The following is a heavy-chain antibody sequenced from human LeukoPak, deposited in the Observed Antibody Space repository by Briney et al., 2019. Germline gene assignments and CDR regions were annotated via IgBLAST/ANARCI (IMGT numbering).Heavy chain of an antibody. V-gene: IGHV4-30-4*08. Sequence: SETLSLTCTVSGGSISSGDYYWSWIRQPPGKGLEWIGYIYYSGSTYYNPSLKSRVTISVDTSKNQFSLKLSSVTAADTAVYYCAGFWSGPPPQCGYWGQGTLVTVSS. CDR1: GGSISSGDYY. D-gene: IGHD3-3*01. J-gene: IGHJ4*02. CDR2: IYYSGST. CDR3: AGFWSGPPPQCGY.